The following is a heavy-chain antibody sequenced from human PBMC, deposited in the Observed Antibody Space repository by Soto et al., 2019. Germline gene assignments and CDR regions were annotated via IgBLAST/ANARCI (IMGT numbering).Heavy chain of an antibody. D-gene: IGHD6-13*01. CDR2: IKQDGSEK. J-gene: IGHJ5*02. CDR3: ARAAGSSWYRAEFDP. V-gene: IGHV3-7*01. CDR1: GFTFSSYW. Sequence: VQLVESGGGLVQPGGSLRLSCAASGFTFSSYWMSWVRQAPGKGLEWVANIKQDGSEKYYVDSVKGRFTISRDNAKNSLYLQMNSLRAEDTAVYYCARAAGSSWYRAEFDPWGQGTLVTVYS.